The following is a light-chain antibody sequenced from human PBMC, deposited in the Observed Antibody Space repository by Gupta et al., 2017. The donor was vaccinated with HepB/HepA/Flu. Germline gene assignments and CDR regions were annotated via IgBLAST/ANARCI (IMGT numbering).Light chain of an antibody. Sequence: SVLTQPPSVSGAPGQSVTISCTGSNSNIGANYDVHWYQQLPGTAPRLLIANNFDRPSGVPDRFSSSNSGTSASLAITGLQAEDEGDYDCQSFDNSLGGAMVFGGGTKVTVL. CDR1: NSNIGANYD. CDR2: NNF. V-gene: IGLV1-40*01. J-gene: IGLJ2*01. CDR3: QSFDNSLGGAMV.